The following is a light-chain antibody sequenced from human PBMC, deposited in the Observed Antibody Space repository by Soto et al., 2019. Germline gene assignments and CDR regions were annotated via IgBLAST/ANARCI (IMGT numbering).Light chain of an antibody. CDR2: AAS. J-gene: IGKJ5*01. CDR3: QQLNSYPIT. Sequence: DIKMTQSPSSVSASVVDRVTITCRASEAISSWLAWYQQKPGRAPKLLIYAASTLQSGVPSRFSGSGSGTEFTLTISSLQPEDFATYYCQQLNSYPITFGQGTRLEIK. CDR1: EAISSW. V-gene: IGKV1-12*01.